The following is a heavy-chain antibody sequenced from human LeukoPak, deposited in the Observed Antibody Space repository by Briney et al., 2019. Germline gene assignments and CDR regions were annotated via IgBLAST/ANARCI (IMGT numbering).Heavy chain of an antibody. CDR2: IYYSGDS. V-gene: IGHV4-59*08. D-gene: IGHD6-6*01. CDR3: ARHTYARPFDS. J-gene: IGHJ4*02. CDR1: GGSISGSY. Sequence: SETLSLTCTVSGGSISGSYWSWIRQPPGKGLEWIGYIYYSGDSNYNPSLKSRATISLDTSKNQFSLKVSSLTAADTAIYYCARHTYARPFDSWGQGTLVTVSS.